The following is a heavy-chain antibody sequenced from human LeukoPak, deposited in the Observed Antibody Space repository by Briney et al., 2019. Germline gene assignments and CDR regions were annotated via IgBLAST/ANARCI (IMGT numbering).Heavy chain of an antibody. D-gene: IGHD4-23*01. V-gene: IGHV3-7*01. CDR2: IKQDGSEK. CDR1: GFTFSSYW. J-gene: IGHJ3*02. Sequence: GGSLRLSCAASGFTFSSYWMSWVRQAPGKGLEWVANIKQDGSEKYYVDSVKGRFTISRDNAKNSLYLQMNSLRAEDTAVYYCARGRRWPLDAFDIWGQGTMVTVSS. CDR3: ARGRRWPLDAFDI.